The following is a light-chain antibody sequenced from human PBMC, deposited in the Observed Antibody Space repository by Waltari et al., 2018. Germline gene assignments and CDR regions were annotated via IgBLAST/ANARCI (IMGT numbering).Light chain of an antibody. CDR2: DVS. J-gene: IGLJ2*01. CDR3: CSYAGSYTLV. CDR1: SSDVGGSNY. Sequence: QSALTQPRSVSGSPGQSLTISCTATSSDVGGSNYVSWYQQHPGKAPKLMIYDVSKRPSGVPDRFSGFKSGNTASLTISGLQAEDEADYYCCSYAGSYTLVFGGGTKLTVL. V-gene: IGLV2-11*01.